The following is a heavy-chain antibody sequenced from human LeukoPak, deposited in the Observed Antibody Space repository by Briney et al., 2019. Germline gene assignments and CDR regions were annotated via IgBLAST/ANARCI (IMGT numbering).Heavy chain of an antibody. CDR2: INHSGST. V-gene: IGHV4-34*01. J-gene: IGHJ4*02. D-gene: IGHD2-21*01. CDR3: ARARGSVIFNRAFDY. Sequence: SETLSLTCAVYGGSFSGYYWSWIRQPPGKGLEWIGEINHSGSTNYNPSLKSRVTISVDTSKNQFSLKLSSVTAADTAVYYCARARGSVIFNRAFDYWGQGTLVTVSS. CDR1: GGSFSGYY.